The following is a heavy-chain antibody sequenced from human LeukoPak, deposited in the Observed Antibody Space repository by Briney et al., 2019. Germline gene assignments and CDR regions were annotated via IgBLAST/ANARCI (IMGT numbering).Heavy chain of an antibody. V-gene: IGHV1-69*04. D-gene: IGHD3-22*01. CDR2: IIPILGIA. CDR3: ARLYDSSGYGLDY. Sequence: ASVKVSCKASGGTFSSYAISWVRQAPGQGLEWMGRIIPILGIANYAQKFQGRVTITADKSTSTAYMELSSLRSEDTAVYYCARLYDSSGYGLDYWGQGTLVTVSS. J-gene: IGHJ4*02. CDR1: GGTFSSYA.